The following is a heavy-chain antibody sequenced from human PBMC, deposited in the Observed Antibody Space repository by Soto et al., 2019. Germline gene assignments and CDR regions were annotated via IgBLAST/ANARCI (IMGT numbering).Heavy chain of an antibody. Sequence: GGSLRLSCAASGFTFSSYGMHWVRQAPGKGLEWVAVIWYDGSNKYYADSVKGRFTISRDNSKNTLYLQMNSLRAEDTAVYYCARGAVVVVAATPHAFDIWGQGTMVTVSS. CDR3: ARGAVVVVAATPHAFDI. CDR1: GFTFSSYG. CDR2: IWYDGSNK. J-gene: IGHJ3*02. D-gene: IGHD2-15*01. V-gene: IGHV3-33*01.